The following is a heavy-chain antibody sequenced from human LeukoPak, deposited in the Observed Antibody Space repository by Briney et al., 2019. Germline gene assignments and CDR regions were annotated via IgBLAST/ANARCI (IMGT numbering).Heavy chain of an antibody. CDR3: AKDLLVTGTTGVDY. CDR1: GFTFSSYG. D-gene: IGHD1-20*01. V-gene: IGHV3-30*18. CDR2: ISYDGSNK. Sequence: GGSLRLSCAASGFTFSSYGMHWVRQAPGKGLEWVAVISYDGSNKYYADSVKGRFTISRDNSKNTLYLQMNSPRAEDTAVYYCAKDLLVTGTTGVDYWGQGTLVTVSS. J-gene: IGHJ4*02.